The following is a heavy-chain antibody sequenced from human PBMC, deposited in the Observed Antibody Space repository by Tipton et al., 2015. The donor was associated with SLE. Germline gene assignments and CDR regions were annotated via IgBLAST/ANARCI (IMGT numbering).Heavy chain of an antibody. J-gene: IGHJ3*02. CDR1: GFTFSSYG. CDR2: IWYDGSNK. V-gene: IGHV3-30*18. CDR3: AKEPTIFGVDPPGDI. D-gene: IGHD3-3*01. Sequence: RSLRLSCAASGFTFSSYGMHWVRQVPGKGLEWVAVIWYDGSNKYYADSVKGRFTISRDNSKNTLYLQMNSLRTEDTAMYYCAKEPTIFGVDPPGDIWGQGTMVTVSS.